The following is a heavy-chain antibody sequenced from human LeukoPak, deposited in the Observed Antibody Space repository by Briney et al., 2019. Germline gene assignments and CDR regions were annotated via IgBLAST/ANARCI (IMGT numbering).Heavy chain of an antibody. Sequence: GGSLRPSCAASGFTFSSYWMHWVRQAPGKGLVWVSRINSDGSSTSYADSVKGRFTISRDNAKNTLYLQMNSLRAEDTAVYYCARDLSDYGGNPGVLYWGQGTLVTVSS. V-gene: IGHV3-74*01. D-gene: IGHD4-23*01. CDR1: GFTFSSYW. J-gene: IGHJ4*02. CDR3: ARDLSDYGGNPGVLY. CDR2: INSDGSST.